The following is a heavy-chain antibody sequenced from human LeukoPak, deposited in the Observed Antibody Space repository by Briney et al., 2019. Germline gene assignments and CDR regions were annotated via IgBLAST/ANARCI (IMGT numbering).Heavy chain of an antibody. D-gene: IGHD3-10*01. V-gene: IGHV3-23*01. CDR3: AKGGYGSGTLPLGY. J-gene: IGHJ4*02. Sequence: PGGSLRLSCAASGFSFSSYAMSWVRQAPGKGLEWVSGISASGDRTYYADFVKGRFTIPRDNSKNTLFLQMNSLRAEGTAVYYCAKGGYGSGTLPLGYWGQGTLVTVSS. CDR1: GFSFSSYA. CDR2: ISASGDRT.